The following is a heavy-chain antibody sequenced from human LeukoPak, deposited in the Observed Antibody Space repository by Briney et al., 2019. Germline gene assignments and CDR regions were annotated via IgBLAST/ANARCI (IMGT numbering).Heavy chain of an antibody. CDR1: GFSFSTYW. Sequence: PGGSLRLSCAPSGFSFSTYWMSWVRQVPGRGPEWVANVNRDGSETYYLDSVKGRFTISKDNAKNSLYLQMNSLRAEDTALYHCARNNGMDVWGQGTTVIVTS. CDR3: ARNNGMDV. CDR2: VNRDGSET. J-gene: IGHJ6*02. V-gene: IGHV3-7*03.